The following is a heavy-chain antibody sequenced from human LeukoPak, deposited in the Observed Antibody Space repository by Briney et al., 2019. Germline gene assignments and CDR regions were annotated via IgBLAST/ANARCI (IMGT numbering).Heavy chain of an antibody. V-gene: IGHV3-30*02. D-gene: IGHD1-26*01. CDR2: IRYDGSNK. Sequence: SGGSLRLSCAAFGITFSSYGMHWVRQAPGKGLEWVAFIRYDGSNKYYADSVKGRFTISRDNSKNTLYLQMNSLRAEDTAVYYCARDSSRIVGAIDCWGQGTLVTVSS. CDR1: GITFSSYG. J-gene: IGHJ4*02. CDR3: ARDSSRIVGAIDC.